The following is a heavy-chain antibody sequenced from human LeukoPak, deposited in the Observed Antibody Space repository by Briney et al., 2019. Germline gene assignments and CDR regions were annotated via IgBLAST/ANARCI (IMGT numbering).Heavy chain of an antibody. D-gene: IGHD6-19*01. CDR3: VKERTTSGWFWFDP. V-gene: IGHV3-11*01. Sequence: GGSLRLSCAASGFTFSDYYMSWIRQAPGKGLEWVSYISSSGSTIYYADSVKGRFTISRDISKNTLYLQLNSLRAEDTALYYCVKERTTSGWFWFDPWGQGTLVTVSS. CDR1: GFTFSDYY. CDR2: ISSSGSTI. J-gene: IGHJ5*02.